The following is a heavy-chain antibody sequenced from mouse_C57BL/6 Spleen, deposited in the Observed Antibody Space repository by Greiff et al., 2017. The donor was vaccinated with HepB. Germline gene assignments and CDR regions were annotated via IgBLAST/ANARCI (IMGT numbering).Heavy chain of an antibody. CDR1: GYTFTSYW. D-gene: IGHD4-1*01. CDR3: ARGNWDGEWYFDV. CDR2: IDPSDSYT. J-gene: IGHJ1*03. Sequence: QVQLQQSGAELVRPGTSVKLSCKASGYTFTSYWMHWVKQRPGQGLEWIGVIDPSDSYTNYNQKFKGKATLTVDTSSSTAYMQLSSLTSEDSAVYYWARGNWDGEWYFDVWGTGTTVTVSS. V-gene: IGHV1-59*01.